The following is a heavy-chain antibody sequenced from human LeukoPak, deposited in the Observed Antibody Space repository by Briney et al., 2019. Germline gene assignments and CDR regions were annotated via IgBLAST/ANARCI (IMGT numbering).Heavy chain of an antibody. CDR3: ARHGFGGTYFDY. CDR1: GGSISSYY. J-gene: IGHJ4*02. D-gene: IGHD3-10*01. Sequence: PSETLSPTCTVSGGSISSYYWSWIRQPPGKGLEWIGYIYYSGSTNYNPSLKSRVTISVDTSKNQFSLKLSSVTAADTAVYYCARHGFGGTYFDYWGQGTLVTVSS. V-gene: IGHV4-59*08. CDR2: IYYSGST.